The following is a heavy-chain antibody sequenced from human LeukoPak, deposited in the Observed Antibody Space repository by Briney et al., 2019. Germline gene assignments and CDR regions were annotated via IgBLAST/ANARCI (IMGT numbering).Heavy chain of an antibody. CDR3: ARDDGGRGFDY. J-gene: IGHJ4*02. Sequence: GGSLRLSCAASGFPFSSYVMHWLRHAPGKGLELVAVIWYDGSNKYYADSVKGRFTISRDNSKNTLYLQMNSLRAEDTAVYYCARDDGGRGFDYWGQGTLVTVSS. CDR1: GFPFSSYV. D-gene: IGHD3-16*01. V-gene: IGHV3-33*01. CDR2: IWYDGSNK.